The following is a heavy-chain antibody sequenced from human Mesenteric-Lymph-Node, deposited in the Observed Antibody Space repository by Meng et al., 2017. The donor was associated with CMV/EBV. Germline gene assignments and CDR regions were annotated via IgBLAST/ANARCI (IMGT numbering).Heavy chain of an antibody. J-gene: IGHJ4*02. CDR2: INPSGRST. D-gene: IGHD2-2*01. V-gene: IGHV1-46*01. CDR3: AVTDCSSNSCYPAY. CDR1: GYTFSSDI. Sequence: ASVKVSCKTSGYTFSSDIFHWVRQAPGQGLEWMGLINPSGRSTSYAQKFRGRVTMTGDTSTSTIYMEVSSLRSEDTAVYYCAVTDCSSNSCYPAYWGQGTLVTVSS.